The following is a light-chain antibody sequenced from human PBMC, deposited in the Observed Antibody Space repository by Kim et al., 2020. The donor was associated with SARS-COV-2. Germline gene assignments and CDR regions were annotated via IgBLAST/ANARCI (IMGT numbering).Light chain of an antibody. CDR1: SLRSYY. V-gene: IGLV3-19*01. CDR2: GKN. Sequence: SSELTQDPAVSVALGQTVRITCQGDSLRSYYASWYQQKPGQAPVLVIYGKNNRPSGIPDRFSGSSSGNTASLTITGAQEEDEADYYCNSRDSSGNPYVFGTGTKVTLL. CDR3: NSRDSSGNPYV. J-gene: IGLJ1*01.